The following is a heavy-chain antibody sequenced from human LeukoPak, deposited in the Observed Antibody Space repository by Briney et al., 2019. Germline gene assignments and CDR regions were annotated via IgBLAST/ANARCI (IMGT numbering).Heavy chain of an antibody. Sequence: ASVKVSCKASGYTFTSYGISWVRQAPGQGLEWMGWISAYNGNTNYAQKLQGRDTITADKSTSTAYMELSSLRSEDTAVYYCARDGVCCGGGSCSRPSFDYWGQGPLVTVSS. D-gene: IGHD2-15*01. CDR1: GYTFTSYG. J-gene: IGHJ4*02. CDR2: ISAYNGNT. V-gene: IGHV1-18*01. CDR3: ARDGVCCGGGSCSRPSFDY.